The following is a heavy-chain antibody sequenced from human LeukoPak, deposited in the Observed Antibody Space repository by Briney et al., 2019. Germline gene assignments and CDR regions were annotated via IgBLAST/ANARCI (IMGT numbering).Heavy chain of an antibody. Sequence: SVKVSCKASGGTFSSYAISWVRQAPGQGLEWMRGIIPIFGTANYAQKFQGRVTITADESTSTAYMELSSLRSEDTAVYYCARGNVLTGYHKYFQHWGQGTLVTVSS. D-gene: IGHD3-9*01. CDR2: IIPIFGTA. V-gene: IGHV1-69*01. CDR3: ARGNVLTGYHKYFQH. CDR1: GGTFSSYA. J-gene: IGHJ1*01.